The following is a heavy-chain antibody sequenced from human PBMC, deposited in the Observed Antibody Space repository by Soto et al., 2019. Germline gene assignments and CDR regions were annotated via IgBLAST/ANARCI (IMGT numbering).Heavy chain of an antibody. Sequence: SETLSLTCTVSGGSISSYYWSWIRQPPGKGLEWIGYIYYSGSTNYNPSIKSRVTISVDTSKNQYSLKLSSVTAADTAVYYCARDLGYSGYDGGIYYYYYYMDVWGKGTTVTVSS. V-gene: IGHV4-59*01. D-gene: IGHD5-12*01. CDR1: GGSISSYY. J-gene: IGHJ6*03. CDR2: IYYSGST. CDR3: ARDLGYSGYDGGIYYYYYYMDV.